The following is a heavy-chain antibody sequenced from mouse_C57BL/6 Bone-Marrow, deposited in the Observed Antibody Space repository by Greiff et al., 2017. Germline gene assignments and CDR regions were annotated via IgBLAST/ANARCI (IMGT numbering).Heavy chain of an antibody. J-gene: IGHJ2*01. V-gene: IGHV1-69*01. Sequence: QVQLQQPGAELVMPGASVKLSCKASGYTFTSYWMHWVKQRPGQGLEWIGEIDPSDSYTYYNQKFKGKSTLTVDKSSSTAYMQLSSLTSEDSAVYYCASDTYYFDYWGQGTTLTVSS. D-gene: IGHD2-10*02. CDR1: GYTFTSYW. CDR2: IDPSDSYT. CDR3: ASDTYYFDY.